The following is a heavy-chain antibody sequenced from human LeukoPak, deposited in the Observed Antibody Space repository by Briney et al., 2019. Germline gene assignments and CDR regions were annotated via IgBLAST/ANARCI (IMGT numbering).Heavy chain of an antibody. V-gene: IGHV3-66*01. D-gene: IGHD4-17*01. Sequence: PGGSLRLSCAASGFTFSSYSMNWVRQAPGKGLEWVSVIYSGGSTYYADSVKGRFTISRDNSKNTLYLQMNSLRAEDTAVYYCARGYDYGDYPPFDYWGQGTLVTVSS. CDR1: GFTFSSYS. J-gene: IGHJ4*02. CDR3: ARGYDYGDYPPFDY. CDR2: IYSGGST.